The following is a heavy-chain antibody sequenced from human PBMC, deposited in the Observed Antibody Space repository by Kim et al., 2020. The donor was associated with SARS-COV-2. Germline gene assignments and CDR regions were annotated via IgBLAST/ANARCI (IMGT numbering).Heavy chain of an antibody. CDR3: TTDDSSGHDFDY. D-gene: IGHD3-22*01. V-gene: IGHV3-15*01. J-gene: IGHJ4*02. Sequence: DYAAAVKRRFTISKDDSTNTMDLQTNSMNTDDTAVYYCTTDDSSGHDFDYWGQGTLVTVSS.